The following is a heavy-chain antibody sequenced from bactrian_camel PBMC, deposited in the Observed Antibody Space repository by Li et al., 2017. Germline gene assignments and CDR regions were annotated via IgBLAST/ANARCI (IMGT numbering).Heavy chain of an antibody. V-gene: IGHV3S40*01. J-gene: IGHJ4*01. CDR3: VVGVPAWSAIEALGCLRFARNFGH. CDR2: INPSGERT. CDR1: GFTFSNYG. D-gene: IGHD2*01. Sequence: EVQLVESGGGLVQPGGSLKLSCAASGFTFSNYGMTWIRQGPGKGLEWVATINPSGERTFHTGSVKGRFTISHDNATNTLSLQMNSLKPEDTAVYYCVVGVPAWSAIEALGCLRFARNFGHRGQGTQVTVS.